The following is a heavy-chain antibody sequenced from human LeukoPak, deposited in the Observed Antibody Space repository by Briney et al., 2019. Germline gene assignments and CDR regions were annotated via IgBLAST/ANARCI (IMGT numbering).Heavy chain of an antibody. CDR2: INGDGSWT. CDR3: VSFYETD. J-gene: IGHJ4*02. V-gene: IGHV3-74*01. CDR1: GNYW. D-gene: IGHD2/OR15-2a*01. Sequence: GGSLRLSCAASGNYWMHWVCHAPGKGLLWVSHINGDGSWTSYADSVKGRFTISKDNAKNTVYLQMNNLRAEDTAVYYCVSFYETDWGRGTLVTVSS.